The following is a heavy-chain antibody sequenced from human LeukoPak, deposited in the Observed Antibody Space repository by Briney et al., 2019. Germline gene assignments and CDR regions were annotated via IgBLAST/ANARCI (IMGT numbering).Heavy chain of an antibody. Sequence: ASVNVSCTASGYTFTNYYMHWVRQAPGQGLEWMGLINPTGTSTNYAQKFRGRVTMTRDTSTTTVYMELSSLRSEDTAVYYCAREESGGYFDYWGQGTLVTVSS. J-gene: IGHJ4*02. CDR1: GYTFTNYY. CDR3: AREESGGYFDY. V-gene: IGHV1-46*01. D-gene: IGHD2-8*02. CDR2: INPTGTST.